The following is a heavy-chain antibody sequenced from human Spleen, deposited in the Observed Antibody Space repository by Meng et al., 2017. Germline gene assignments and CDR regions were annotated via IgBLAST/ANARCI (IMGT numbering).Heavy chain of an antibody. CDR3: AREAGYEYVSYYLGMDV. CDR1: GFTFADYG. V-gene: IGHV3-74*01. J-gene: IGHJ6*02. Sequence: GESLKISCAASGFTFADYGVSWVRQVPGKGLVWVSRINSEGSTTKYADSVKGRFTISRDNVKNTLYLEMNGLRAEDTALYYCAREAGYEYVSYYLGMDVWGQGTTVTVSS. D-gene: IGHD3-16*01. CDR2: INSEGSTT.